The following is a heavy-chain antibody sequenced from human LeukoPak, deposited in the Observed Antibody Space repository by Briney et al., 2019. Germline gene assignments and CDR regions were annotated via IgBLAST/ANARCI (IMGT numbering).Heavy chain of an antibody. Sequence: GASVKVSCKASGGTFSSYAISWVRQAPGQGLEWMGWRSIYNGNTDYKLQGRVTMTTDTSTNTAYIEVRSLRSDDTAVYYCARGGPFPSSSSSREYYLDYWGQGTLVTVSS. D-gene: IGHD6-6*01. CDR2: RSIYNGNT. J-gene: IGHJ4*02. CDR1: GGTFSSYA. CDR3: ARGGPFPSSSSSREYYLDY. V-gene: IGHV1-18*01.